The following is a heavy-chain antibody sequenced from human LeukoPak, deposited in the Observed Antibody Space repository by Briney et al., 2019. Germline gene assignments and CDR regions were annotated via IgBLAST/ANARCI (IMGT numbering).Heavy chain of an antibody. Sequence: ASVKVSCKASGYTFTDYYMHWVRQAPGQGLEWMGWINPNSGGTNYAQKCQGRVTMTRDTSISTAYMELSRLRSDDTAVHYCARDREDIVVVPAATFWFDPWGQGTLVTVSS. CDR3: ARDREDIVVVPAATFWFDP. J-gene: IGHJ5*02. V-gene: IGHV1-2*02. D-gene: IGHD2-2*01. CDR2: INPNSGGT. CDR1: GYTFTDYY.